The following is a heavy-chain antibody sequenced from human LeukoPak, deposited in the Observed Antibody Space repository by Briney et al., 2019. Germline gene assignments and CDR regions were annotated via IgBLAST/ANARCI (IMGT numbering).Heavy chain of an antibody. CDR3: ARLKFYDSTGYSPGHYMDV. D-gene: IGHD3-22*01. V-gene: IGHV4-59*10. CDR1: GGSFSGYY. CDR2: LYPSLSP. Sequence: PSETLSLTCAVYGGSFSGYYWSWIRQPAGKGLEWIGRLYPSLSPNYNPSLKSRVTMSVDTSKNQFALRLSAVTAADTAVYYCARLKFYDSTGYSPGHYMDVWGKGITVTVSS. J-gene: IGHJ6*03.